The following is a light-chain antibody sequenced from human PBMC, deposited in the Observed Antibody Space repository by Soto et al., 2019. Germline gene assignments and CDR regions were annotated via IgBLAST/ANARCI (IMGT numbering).Light chain of an antibody. Sequence: QSALTQPPSASGSPGQSVTISCTGTSSDVGAYNYVSWYQQHPGKAPKLMIYEVSKRPSGVPDRFSGSKSGNTASLTVSGLQAEDEADYYCSSYAGSHNCLYVLGTGTKLTVL. V-gene: IGLV2-8*01. CDR2: EVS. J-gene: IGLJ1*01. CDR1: SSDVGAYNY. CDR3: SSYAGSHNCLYV.